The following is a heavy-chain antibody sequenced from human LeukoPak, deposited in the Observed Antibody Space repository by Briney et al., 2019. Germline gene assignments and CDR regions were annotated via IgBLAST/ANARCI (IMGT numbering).Heavy chain of an antibody. Sequence: SETLSLTCTVSGGSISGYYWSWIRQPPGKGLEWIGYIYYSGSTNYNPSLKSRVTISVDTSKNQFSLKLSSVTAAGTAVYYCARRAGSSWSSWDYWGQGTLVTVSS. D-gene: IGHD6-13*01. CDR1: GGSISGYY. V-gene: IGHV4-59*08. J-gene: IGHJ4*02. CDR2: IYYSGST. CDR3: ARRAGSSWSSWDY.